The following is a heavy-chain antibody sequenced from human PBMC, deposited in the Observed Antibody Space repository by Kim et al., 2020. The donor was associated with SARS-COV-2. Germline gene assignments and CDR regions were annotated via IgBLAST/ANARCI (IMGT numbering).Heavy chain of an antibody. CDR3: ARDSYASSHYYNLNY. Sequence: GGSLRLSCAASGFTFSSHSMNWVRQAPGKGLEGGSYISRGSSTTYYADSLKGRFTISRDNAKNSLYLQMNSLRDEATAVYYCARDSYASSHYYNLNYWGHGTLVTVSS. J-gene: IGHJ4*01. V-gene: IGHV3-48*02. D-gene: IGHD3-22*01. CDR1: GFTFSSHS. CDR2: ISRGSSTT.